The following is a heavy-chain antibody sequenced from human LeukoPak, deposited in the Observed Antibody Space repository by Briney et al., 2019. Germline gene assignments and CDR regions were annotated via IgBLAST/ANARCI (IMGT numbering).Heavy chain of an antibody. J-gene: IGHJ5*02. CDR3: ARGPSKGLGYCTNGVCYGRGYNWFDP. V-gene: IGHV4-30-2*01. D-gene: IGHD2-8*01. CDR2: IYHSGST. CDR1: GGSISSGGYS. Sequence: SETLSLTCAVSGGSISSGGYSWSWIRQPPGKGLEWIGYIYHSGSTYNNPSLKSRVTISVDTSKNQFSLKLSSVTAADTAVYYCARGPSKGLGYCTNGVCYGRGYNWFDPWGQGTLVTVSS.